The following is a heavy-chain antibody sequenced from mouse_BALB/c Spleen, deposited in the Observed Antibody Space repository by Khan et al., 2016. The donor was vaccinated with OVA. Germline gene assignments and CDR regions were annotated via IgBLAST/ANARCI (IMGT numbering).Heavy chain of an antibody. D-gene: IGHD2-1*01. J-gene: IGHJ3*01. CDR3: TRGSYGKPFAY. V-gene: IGHV5-4*02. Sequence: EVELVESGGGLVRPGGSLKLSCEASGFTFSDYYMYWVRQTPEKRLEWVATISDGGSYTSYPDSVKGRFTISRDDVKNNLYLRMTSLKSEDTAMYYCTRGSYGKPFAYWGQGTLVPVSA. CDR2: ISDGGSYT. CDR1: GFTFSDYY.